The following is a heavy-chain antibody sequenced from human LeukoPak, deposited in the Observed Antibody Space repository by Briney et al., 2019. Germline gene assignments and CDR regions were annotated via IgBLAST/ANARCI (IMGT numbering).Heavy chain of an antibody. CDR3: AGMNYDILTGYYYYYYGMDV. V-gene: IGHV3-30-3*01. J-gene: IGHJ6*02. CDR2: ISYDGSNK. D-gene: IGHD3-9*01. Sequence: GGSLRPSCAASGFTFSSYAMHWVRQAPGKGLEWVAVISYDGSNKYYADSVKGRFTISRDNSKSTLYLQMNSLRAEDTAVYYCAGMNYDILTGYYYYYYGMDVWGQGTTVTVSS. CDR1: GFTFSSYA.